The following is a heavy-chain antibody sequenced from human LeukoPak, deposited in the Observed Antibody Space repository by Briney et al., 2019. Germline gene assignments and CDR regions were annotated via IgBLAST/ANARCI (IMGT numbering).Heavy chain of an antibody. Sequence: GGSLRLSCAASGFTFSSYEMNWVRQAPGKGLEWVSYISSSGSTIYYADSGKAGFTISRDNAKNSLYLQMNSLRAEDTAVYYCAELGITMIGGVWGKGTTVTVSS. CDR3: AELGITMIGGV. J-gene: IGHJ6*04. D-gene: IGHD3-10*02. V-gene: IGHV3-48*03. CDR1: GFTFSSYE. CDR2: ISSSGSTI.